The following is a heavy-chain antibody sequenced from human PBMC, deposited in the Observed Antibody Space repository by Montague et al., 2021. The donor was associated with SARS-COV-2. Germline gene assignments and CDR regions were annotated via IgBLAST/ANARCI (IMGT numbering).Heavy chain of an antibody. CDR1: GGSISSSSYY. J-gene: IGHJ3*01. CDR3: ARFPTSYYYDSKAAPATPGAFDF. CDR2: IYYSGST. Sequence: SETLSLTCTVSGGSISSSSYYWGWIRQPPGKGLEWIGSIYYSGSTYYNPSLKSRVTISVDTSKNQFSLKLSSVTAADTAVYYCARFPTSYYYDSKAAPATPGAFDFWGQGTIGPGPS. V-gene: IGHV4-39*01. D-gene: IGHD3-22*01.